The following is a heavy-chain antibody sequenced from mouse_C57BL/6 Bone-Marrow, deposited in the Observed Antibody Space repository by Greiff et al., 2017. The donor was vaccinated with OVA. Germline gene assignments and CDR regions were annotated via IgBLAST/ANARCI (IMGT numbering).Heavy chain of an antibody. V-gene: IGHV5-4*01. CDR3: ARAHSSGSSYYFDY. CDR1: GFTFSSYA. CDR2: ISDGGSYT. J-gene: IGHJ2*01. Sequence: EVQVVESGGGLVKPGGSLKLSCAASGFTFSSYAMSWVRQTPEKRLEWVATISDGGSYTYYPDNVKGRFTISRDNAKNNLYLQMSHLKSEDTAMYYCARAHSSGSSYYFDYWGQGTTLTVSS. D-gene: IGHD3-2*02.